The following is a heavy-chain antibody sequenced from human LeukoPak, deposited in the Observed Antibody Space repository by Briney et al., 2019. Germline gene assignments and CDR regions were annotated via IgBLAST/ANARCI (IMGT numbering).Heavy chain of an antibody. D-gene: IGHD1-26*01. Sequence: ASETLSLTCTVSGGSISSSSYYWGWIRQPPGKGLEWIGSIYYSGITYYNPSLKSRVTISVDTSKNQFSLKLSSVTAADTAVYYCARQYIVGATNDYWGQGTLVTVSS. J-gene: IGHJ4*02. CDR3: ARQYIVGATNDY. CDR1: GGSISSSSYY. V-gene: IGHV4-39*01. CDR2: IYYSGIT.